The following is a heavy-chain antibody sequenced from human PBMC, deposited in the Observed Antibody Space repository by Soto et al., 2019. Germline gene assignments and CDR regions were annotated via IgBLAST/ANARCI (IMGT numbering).Heavy chain of an antibody. CDR2: ISGRGVDT. CDR3: AKDQTDVTLFDY. V-gene: IGHV3-23*01. CDR1: GFSFNSLA. D-gene: IGHD2-21*02. Sequence: GGPLRLSCAASGFSFNSLAMSWVRQDPGKGLEWVSSISGRGVDTLYADSVKGRFTISRDNSRNTLYLQVNSLRAEDTAVYYCAKDQTDVTLFDYWGQGTGVTVSA. J-gene: IGHJ4*02.